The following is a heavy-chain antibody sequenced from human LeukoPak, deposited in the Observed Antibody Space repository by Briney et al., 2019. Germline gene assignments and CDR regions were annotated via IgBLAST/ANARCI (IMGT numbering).Heavy chain of an antibody. CDR1: GGSISSGSYY. Sequence: PSETLSLTCTVSGGSISSGSYYWSWIRQPAGKGLEWIGRIYTSGSTNYNPSLKSRVTISVDTSKNQFSLKLSSVTAADTAVYYCARDRGIAAAGDLWGQGTLVTVSS. J-gene: IGHJ5*02. CDR3: ARDRGIAAAGDL. D-gene: IGHD6-13*01. CDR2: IYTSGST. V-gene: IGHV4-61*02.